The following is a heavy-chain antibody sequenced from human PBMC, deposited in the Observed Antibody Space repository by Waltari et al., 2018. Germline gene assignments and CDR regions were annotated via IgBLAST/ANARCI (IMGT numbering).Heavy chain of an antibody. CDR3: ARRRAGIVTPYNWLDP. CDR2: MNPNSGNT. D-gene: IGHD2-21*01. Sequence: VHLVQSGAEVKKPGPSVRLSCNTPGYTVTTHAINWVRQAAGQGPEWMGWMNPNSGNTGYAWKFQGRVTMTRDTSIRTAYLELRKLRFDDTAVYYCARRRAGIVTPYNWLDPWGQGTLVTVSS. J-gene: IGHJ5*02. V-gene: IGHV1-8*01. CDR1: GYTVTTHA.